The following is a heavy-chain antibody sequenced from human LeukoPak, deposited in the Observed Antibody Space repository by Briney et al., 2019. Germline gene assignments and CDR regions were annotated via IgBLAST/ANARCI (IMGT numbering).Heavy chain of an antibody. CDR3: AGAEGFSNKRLDY. CDR2: INPNSGGT. V-gene: IGHV1-2*02. Sequence: ASVKVSCKASGYTFTGYYMHWVRQAPGQGLEWMGWINPNSGGTNYAQKFQGRVTMTGDTSISTAYMELSRLRSDDTAVYYCAGAEGFSNKRLDYSGQGTLVTVSS. J-gene: IGHJ4*02. CDR1: GYTFTGYY. D-gene: IGHD6-13*01.